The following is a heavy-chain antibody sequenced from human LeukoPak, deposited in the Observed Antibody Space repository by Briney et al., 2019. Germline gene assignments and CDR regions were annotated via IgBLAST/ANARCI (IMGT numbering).Heavy chain of an antibody. CDR2: INPNRGGT. J-gene: IGHJ5*02. CDR3: ASPRYPRGGRPGNNWFDR. CDR1: AYTFTGYY. Sequence: AASVTVPLTSSAYTFTGYYMHWVRQPPAQGLEWMGWINPNRGGTNYAQKFQGRVTMTRDTSISTAYMELSRLRSDDTAVYYCASPRYPRGGRPGNNWFDRWGQGTLVTVSS. V-gene: IGHV1-2*02. D-gene: IGHD3-16*01.